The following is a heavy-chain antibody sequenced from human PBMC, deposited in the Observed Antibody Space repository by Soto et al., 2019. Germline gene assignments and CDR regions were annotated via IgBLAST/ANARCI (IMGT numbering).Heavy chain of an antibody. CDR3: ATLNSFGADY. CDR2: IDNDGSIT. Sequence: LRLSCAASGFTFSNYWMHWVRQAPGKGLVWVSRIDNDGSITNYADSVKGRFTISRDNAKNTVSLQMSSLRAEDTAVYYCATLNSFGADYWGQGTPVTVSS. D-gene: IGHD3-3*01. J-gene: IGHJ4*02. V-gene: IGHV3-74*01. CDR1: GFTFSNYW.